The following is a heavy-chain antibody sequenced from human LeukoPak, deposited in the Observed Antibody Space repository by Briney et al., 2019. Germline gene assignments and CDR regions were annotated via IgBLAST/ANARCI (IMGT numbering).Heavy chain of an antibody. V-gene: IGHV4-59*01. CDR2: IYYSGST. Sequence: KTSETLSLTCTVSGESISGFYWTWIRQPPGKGLEWIGYIYYSGSTNYNPSLKSRVTISVDTSKNQFSLKLSSVTAADTAVYYCARLRRGYSYGYDYWGQGTLVTVSS. J-gene: IGHJ4*02. CDR3: ARLRRGYSYGYDY. CDR1: GESISGFY. D-gene: IGHD5-18*01.